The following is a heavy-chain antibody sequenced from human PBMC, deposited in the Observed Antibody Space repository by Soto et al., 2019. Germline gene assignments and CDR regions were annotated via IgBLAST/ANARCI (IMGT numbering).Heavy chain of an antibody. J-gene: IGHJ4*02. V-gene: IGHV3-48*02. Sequence: GALRLSCAASGFTFSSYSMNWVRQAPGKGLEWVSYISSSSSTIYYADSVKGRFTISRDNAKNSLYLQMNSLRDEDTAVYYCARDLETLYSSGWYHFDYWGQGTLVTVSS. CDR2: ISSSSSTI. CDR1: GFTFSSYS. CDR3: ARDLETLYSSGWYHFDY. D-gene: IGHD6-19*01.